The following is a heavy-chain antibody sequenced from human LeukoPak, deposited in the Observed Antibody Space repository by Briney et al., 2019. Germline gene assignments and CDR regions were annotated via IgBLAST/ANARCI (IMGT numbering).Heavy chain of an antibody. D-gene: IGHD2-2*01. Sequence: GGSLRLSCAASGFTFSSYAMGWVRQAPGKGLEWVSAISGSGGSTYYADSVKGRFTISRDNSKNTLYLQMNSLRAEDTAVYYCAKVMVPAATPRYMDVWGQGTTVTVSS. V-gene: IGHV3-23*01. J-gene: IGHJ6*03. CDR1: GFTFSSYA. CDR2: ISGSGGST. CDR3: AKVMVPAATPRYMDV.